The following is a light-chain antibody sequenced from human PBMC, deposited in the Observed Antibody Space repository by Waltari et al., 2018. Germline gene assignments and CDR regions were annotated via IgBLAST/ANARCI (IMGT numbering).Light chain of an antibody. CDR3: AAWDDSLNGRWV. CDR2: RSD. V-gene: IGLV1-44*01. Sequence: QSVLTQPPSVSGTPGQRVTISCSGSASNIGNNIVTWYQQFPGKAPKLLVYRSDNRPSGAPDRFSGSKAGTSASLAISGLQSEDEADYYCAAWDDSLNGRWVFGGGTKVTVL. J-gene: IGLJ3*02. CDR1: ASNIGNNI.